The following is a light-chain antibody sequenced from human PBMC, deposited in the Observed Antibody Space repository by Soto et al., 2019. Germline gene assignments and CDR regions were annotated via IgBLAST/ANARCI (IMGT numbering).Light chain of an antibody. J-gene: IGKJ4*01. CDR3: QHYRTS. Sequence: EIVLTQSPGTLSLSPGERATLSCRASQSVSSSYLAWYQQNPGQAPRQLIYGASSRATGIPDRFSGSGSGTDFTLTITRLEPEDFAVYYCQHYRTSFGGGTRVEIK. CDR1: QSVSSSY. V-gene: IGKV3-20*01. CDR2: GAS.